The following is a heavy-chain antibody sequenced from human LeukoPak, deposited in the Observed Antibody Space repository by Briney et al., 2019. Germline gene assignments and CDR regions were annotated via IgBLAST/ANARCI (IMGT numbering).Heavy chain of an antibody. D-gene: IGHD2-2*01. CDR2: IYYSGSN. CDR3: ARLGYCDSSSCYLHYHYYMDV. Sequence: SETLSLTCTVSSGSISSSSYYWGWIRQPPGKGLEWTGSIYYSGSNYYNPSLKSRVTISVDTSMNQFSLKLSSVTASDTAMYYCARLGYCDSSSCYLHYHYYMDVWGKGTTVTVSS. CDR1: SGSISSSSYY. V-gene: IGHV4-39*01. J-gene: IGHJ6*03.